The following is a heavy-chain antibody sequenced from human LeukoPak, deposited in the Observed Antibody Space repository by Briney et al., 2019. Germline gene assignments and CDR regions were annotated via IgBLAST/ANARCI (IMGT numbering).Heavy chain of an antibody. CDR1: GFTFSSYW. J-gene: IGHJ6*02. Sequence: GGSLRLSCAASGFTFSSYWMHWVRQAPGKGLVWVSRINSDGSSTSYADSVKGRFTISRDNAKNTLYLQMNSLRAEDTAVYCCTREPPTVTHYYGMDVWGQGTTVTVSS. V-gene: IGHV3-74*01. CDR3: TREPPTVTHYYGMDV. D-gene: IGHD4-17*01. CDR2: INSDGSST.